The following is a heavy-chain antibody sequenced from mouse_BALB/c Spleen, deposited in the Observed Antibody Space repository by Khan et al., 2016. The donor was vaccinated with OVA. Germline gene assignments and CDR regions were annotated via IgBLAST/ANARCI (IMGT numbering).Heavy chain of an antibody. CDR2: INTYTGEP. Sequence: QIQLVQSGPELKKPGETVKISCKASGYTFTNYGMNWVKQAPGKGLKWMGWINTYTGEPTYADDFKGRFAFSLETSASTAYLQINNLKNEYTASYCCASGGYWYIDVWGAGTTVTVSS. CDR1: GYTFTNYG. J-gene: IGHJ1*01. V-gene: IGHV9-3-1*01. D-gene: IGHD1-1*02. CDR3: ASGGYWYIDV.